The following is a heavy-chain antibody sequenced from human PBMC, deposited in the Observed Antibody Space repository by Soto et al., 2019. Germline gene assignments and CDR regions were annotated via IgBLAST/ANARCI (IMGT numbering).Heavy chain of an antibody. J-gene: IGHJ4*02. Sequence: PSETLSLTCTVSGDSMGTGGHYYNWIRQVPGKGLEWIGYIYYSGATHYSPSLRPRATISRDTSKNQFSLTLISVTAADTALYYCARDKDLRPTAWAYWGQGIQVTVSS. V-gene: IGHV4-31*03. CDR3: ARDKDLRPTAWAY. CDR1: GDSMGTGGHY. D-gene: IGHD2-21*02. CDR2: IYYSGAT.